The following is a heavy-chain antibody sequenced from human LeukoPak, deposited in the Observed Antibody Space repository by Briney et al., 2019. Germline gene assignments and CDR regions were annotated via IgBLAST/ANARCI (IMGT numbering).Heavy chain of an antibody. Sequence: PSPTLSLTCTVSGGSISSGDYYWSWIRLPPGKGLEWIGYVYYSGSTYYNPSLKSRVTISVDTSKNQFSLKLSSVTAADTAVYYCARLEGGCDYWGQGTLVTVSS. V-gene: IGHV4-30-4*08. D-gene: IGHD1-1*01. CDR3: ARLEGGCDY. CDR2: VYYSGST. CDR1: GGSISSGDYY. J-gene: IGHJ4*02.